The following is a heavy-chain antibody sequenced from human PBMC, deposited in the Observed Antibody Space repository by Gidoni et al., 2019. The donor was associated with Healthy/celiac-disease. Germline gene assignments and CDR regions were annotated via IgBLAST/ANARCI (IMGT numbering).Heavy chain of an antibody. CDR1: GFTFSSYG. Sequence: QVPLVESGGGVVQPGSSLSLSCAASGFTFSSYGMHWVRQAPGKGLEWVAVISYDGSNKYYADSVKGRFTISRDNSKNTLYLQMNSLRAEDTAVYYCAKAVVAALLDYWGQGTLVTVSS. CDR3: AKAVVAALLDY. J-gene: IGHJ4*02. V-gene: IGHV3-30*18. CDR2: ISYDGSNK. D-gene: IGHD2-15*01.